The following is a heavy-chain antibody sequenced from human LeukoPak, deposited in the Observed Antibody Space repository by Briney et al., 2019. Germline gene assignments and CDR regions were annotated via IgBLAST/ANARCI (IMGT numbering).Heavy chain of an antibody. CDR3: ARAFRARYFDL. CDR1: GGFISSSSYY. J-gene: IGHJ2*01. D-gene: IGHD2/OR15-2a*01. V-gene: IGHV4-39*01. Sequence: PSETLSLTCTVSGGFISSSSYYWGWIRQPPGKGLEWIGSIFYSGNTYYNPSLKSRVTISVDTSKNQFSLKLSSVTAADTAVYYCARAFRARYFDLWGRGTLVTVSS. CDR2: IFYSGNT.